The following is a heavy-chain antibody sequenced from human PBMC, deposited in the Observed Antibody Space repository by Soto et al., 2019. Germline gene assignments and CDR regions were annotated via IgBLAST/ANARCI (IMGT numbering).Heavy chain of an antibody. V-gene: IGHV4-61*01. CDR2: IYYSGST. CDR1: GGSVSSGSYY. J-gene: IGHJ5*02. D-gene: IGHD6-6*01. Sequence: QVQLQESGPGLVKPSETLSLTCTVSGGSVSSGSYYWSWIRQPPGQGLEWIGYIYYSGSTNYNPSLKSRVTISVDTSKNQFSLKLSSVTAADTAVYYCARDTGSSNWFDPWGQGTLVTVSS. CDR3: ARDTGSSNWFDP.